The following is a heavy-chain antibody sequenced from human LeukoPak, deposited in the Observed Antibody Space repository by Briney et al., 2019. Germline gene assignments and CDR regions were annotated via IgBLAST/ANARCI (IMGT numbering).Heavy chain of an antibody. CDR1: GGSITSYY. CDR2: LFYSGIT. CDR3: ARNLGYCSGDDCFNWFDP. Sequence: SETLSLTCTVSGGSITSYYWSWIRQPPGKGLEWIGYLFYSGITKYNPSLKSRVTISMDMSKNQFSLKLTSVSAADTAVYYCARNLGYCSGDDCFNWFDPWGQGTQVTVSS. J-gene: IGHJ5*02. V-gene: IGHV4-59*01. D-gene: IGHD2-15*01.